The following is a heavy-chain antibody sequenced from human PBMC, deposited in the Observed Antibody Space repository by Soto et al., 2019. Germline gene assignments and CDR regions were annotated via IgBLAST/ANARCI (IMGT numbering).Heavy chain of an antibody. J-gene: IGHJ6*03. CDR2: IIPILGIA. D-gene: IGHD3-10*01. CDR1: GGTFSSYT. V-gene: IGHV1-69*02. Sequence: SVKVSCKASGGTFSSYTISWVRQAPGQGLEWMGRIIPILGIANYAQKFQGRVTITADKSTSTAYMELSSLRSEDTAVYYCASLGGSGSYYKSYSVRNYMDVWGKGTTVTVSS. CDR3: ASLGGSGSYYKSYSVRNYMDV.